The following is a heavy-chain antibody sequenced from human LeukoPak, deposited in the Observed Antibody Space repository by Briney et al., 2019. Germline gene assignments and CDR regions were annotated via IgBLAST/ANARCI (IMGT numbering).Heavy chain of an antibody. D-gene: IGHD2-15*01. V-gene: IGHV1-46*01. CDR3: LVLGYCSGGSCPPNAFDI. Sequence: ASVKVSCKASGYTFTSYYMHWVRQAPGQGLEWMGIINPNGGSTSYAQKFQGRVTMTRDTSTSTVYMELSSLRSEDTAVYYCLVLGYCSGGSCPPNAFDIWGQGTMVTVSS. CDR2: INPNGGST. J-gene: IGHJ3*02. CDR1: GYTFTSYY.